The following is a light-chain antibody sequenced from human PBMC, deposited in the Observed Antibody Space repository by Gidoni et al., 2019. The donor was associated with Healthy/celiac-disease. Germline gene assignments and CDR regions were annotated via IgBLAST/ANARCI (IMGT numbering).Light chain of an antibody. CDR1: QSALYNSNNKNY. CDR2: GAP. Sequence: DIVMTQSPDSLAVSLGERATINCKSSQSALYNSNNKNYVAWYQQKPGQPPKLLIYGAPTRESGVPDRFSGSGSGTDFTLTISSLQAEDVAVYYCQQYYSTPRWTFGQGTKVEIK. J-gene: IGKJ1*01. CDR3: QQYYSTPRWT. V-gene: IGKV4-1*01.